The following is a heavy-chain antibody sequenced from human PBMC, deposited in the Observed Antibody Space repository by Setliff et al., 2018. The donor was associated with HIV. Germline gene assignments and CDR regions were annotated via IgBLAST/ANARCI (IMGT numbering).Heavy chain of an antibody. CDR2: IYYTGST. V-gene: IGHV4-31*01. CDR1: GGSISSSGDY. Sequence: PSETLSLTCTVSGGSISSSGDYWSWVRQHPGKGLEWFGYIYYTGSTYSNPSLQSLGRISVDTSKNQFSMRLSSVTAADTAVYYCAREYDVLLWIGSQYGRGNLDSWGQGTPVTVSS. J-gene: IGHJ4*02. CDR3: AREYDVLLWIGSQYGRGNLDS. D-gene: IGHD3-10*01.